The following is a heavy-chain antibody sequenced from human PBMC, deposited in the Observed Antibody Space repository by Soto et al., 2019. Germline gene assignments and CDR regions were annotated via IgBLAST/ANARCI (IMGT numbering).Heavy chain of an antibody. V-gene: IGHV1-18*01. D-gene: IGHD3-22*01. CDR1: GYTFTSYG. CDR3: ASSTTERHKTYYYDSSGYSLDY. CDR2: ISAYNGNT. Sequence: ASVKVSCKASGYTFTSYGISCVRQAPGQGLEWMGWISAYNGNTNYAQKLQGRVTMTTDTSTRTAYIELRSLRSDDTAVYYCASSTTERHKTYYYDSSGYSLDYWGQGPLVTVSS. J-gene: IGHJ4*02.